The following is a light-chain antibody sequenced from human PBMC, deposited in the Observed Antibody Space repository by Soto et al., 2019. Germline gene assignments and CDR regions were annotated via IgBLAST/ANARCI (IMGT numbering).Light chain of an antibody. CDR1: QSVSSY. CDR3: QQANSFPLT. Sequence: EIVLTQSPATLSLSPGERATLSCSASQSVSSYLAWYQQKPGQAPRLLIYDASNRATGIPARFSGSGSGTDFTLTISSLEPEDFATYYCQQANSFPLTFGGGTKVDI. CDR2: DAS. J-gene: IGKJ4*01. V-gene: IGKV3-11*01.